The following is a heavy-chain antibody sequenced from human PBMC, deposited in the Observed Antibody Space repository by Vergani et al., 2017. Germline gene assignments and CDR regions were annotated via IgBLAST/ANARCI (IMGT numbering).Heavy chain of an antibody. V-gene: IGHV3-72*01. J-gene: IGHJ5*02. D-gene: IGHD6-19*01. Sequence: EVQLVESGGGLVQPGGSLRLSCAASGFTFSDHYMDWVRQAPGKGLEWVGRTRNKANSYTTEYAASVKGRFTISRDDSKNSLYLQMNSLKTEDTAVYYCARSIAVAERDWFDPWGQGTLVTVSS. CDR1: GFTFSDHY. CDR3: ARSIAVAERDWFDP. CDR2: TRNKANSYTT.